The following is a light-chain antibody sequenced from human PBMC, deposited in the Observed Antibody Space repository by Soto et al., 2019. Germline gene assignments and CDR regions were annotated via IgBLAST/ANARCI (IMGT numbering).Light chain of an antibody. V-gene: IGKV3-15*01. Sequence: ETVMTQSPATLSVSPGERATLSCRASQSVSTNLAWYQQKPGQAPRILIYRASTRATGIPDRFSGSGFGTEFNLTISGLQSEDFAVYFCQQYNNGPPYTVGQGTKLQIK. CDR1: QSVSTN. J-gene: IGKJ2*01. CDR3: QQYNNGPPYT. CDR2: RAS.